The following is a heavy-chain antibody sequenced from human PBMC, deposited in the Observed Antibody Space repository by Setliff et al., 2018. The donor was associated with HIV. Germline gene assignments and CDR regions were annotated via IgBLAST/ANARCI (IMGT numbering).Heavy chain of an antibody. CDR2: INHDRTT. CDR3: ARDRLTYYFDY. V-gene: IGHV4-34*01. CDR1: GGSFSGYY. Sequence: SETLSLTCAVYGGSFSGYYWSWIRQPPGKGLEWIGEINHDRTTNYNPSLKSRVTMSVDTSKNQFSLKLSSVTAADTAVYYCARDRLTYYFDYWGQGILVTVSS. J-gene: IGHJ4*02. D-gene: IGHD3-22*01.